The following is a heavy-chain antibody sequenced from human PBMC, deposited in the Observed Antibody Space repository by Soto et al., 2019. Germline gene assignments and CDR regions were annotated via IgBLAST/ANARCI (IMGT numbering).Heavy chain of an antibody. CDR2: IWYDGSNK. CDR1: GFTFSSYG. CDR3: ARGQTNDYIDP. Sequence: QVQLVESGGGVVQPGRSLRLSCAASGFTFSSYGMHWVRQAPGKGLEWVAVIWYDGSNKYYADSVKGRFTISRDNSKNTLYLHMNSLRAEDTAVYYCARGQTNDYIDPWGQGTLVTVSS. V-gene: IGHV3-33*01. D-gene: IGHD4-4*01. J-gene: IGHJ5*02.